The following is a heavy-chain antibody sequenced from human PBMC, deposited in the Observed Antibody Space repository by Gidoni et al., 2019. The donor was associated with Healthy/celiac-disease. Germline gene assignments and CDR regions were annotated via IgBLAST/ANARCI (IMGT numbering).Heavy chain of an antibody. CDR1: GFTFSSCS. J-gene: IGHJ6*02. Sequence: EVQLVESGGGLVKPGGSLRPPCAASGFTFSSCSMNWVRQAPGKGLEWVSSISSSSSYIYYADSVKGRFTISRDNAKNSLYLQMNSLRAEDTAVYYCAREVGSYSYYYYGMDVWGQGTTVTVSS. D-gene: IGHD1-26*01. CDR2: ISSSSSYI. V-gene: IGHV3-21*01. CDR3: AREVGSYSYYYYGMDV.